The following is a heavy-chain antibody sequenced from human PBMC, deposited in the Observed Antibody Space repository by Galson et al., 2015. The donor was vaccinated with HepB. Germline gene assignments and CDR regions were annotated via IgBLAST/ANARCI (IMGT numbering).Heavy chain of an antibody. Sequence: SMRLSCAASGFTFSSYAMSWVRQAPGKGLEWVSAISGSGGSTYYADSVKGRFTISRDNSKNTLYLQMNSLRAEDTAVYYCAKDQGGSTRFLEWLDYFDYWGQGTLVTVSS. D-gene: IGHD3-3*01. J-gene: IGHJ4*02. V-gene: IGHV3-23*01. CDR2: ISGSGGST. CDR1: GFTFSSYA. CDR3: AKDQGGSTRFLEWLDYFDY.